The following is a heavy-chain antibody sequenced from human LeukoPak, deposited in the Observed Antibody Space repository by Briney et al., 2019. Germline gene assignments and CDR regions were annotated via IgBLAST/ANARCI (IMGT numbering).Heavy chain of an antibody. J-gene: IGHJ4*02. D-gene: IGHD3-22*01. CDR1: GGSISSYY. V-gene: IGHV4-59*12. Sequence: SETLSLTCTVPGGSISSYYWSWIRQPPGKGLEWIGYIYYSGSTNYKSSLKSRVTMSVDTSKNQFSLKLSSVTAADTAVYYCARDRYYYDSSAGYFDYWGQGTLVTVSS. CDR3: ARDRYYYDSSAGYFDY. CDR2: IYYSGST.